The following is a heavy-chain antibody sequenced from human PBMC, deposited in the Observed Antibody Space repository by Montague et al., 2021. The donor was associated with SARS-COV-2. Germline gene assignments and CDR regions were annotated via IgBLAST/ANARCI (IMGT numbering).Heavy chain of an antibody. Sequence: YLRLSCAASGFTFRSYWMHWVRQAPGKGLVWVSRINRDGSSTGYADFVKGRFTISRDNAKNTLYLQMNSLRAEDTAVYYCARSIGGFWSCYEDYSAAMGVWGQGTTVTVSS. CDR3: ARSIGGFWSCYEDYSAAMGV. J-gene: IGHJ6*02. CDR2: INRDGSST. CDR1: GFTFRSYW. V-gene: IGHV3-74*01. D-gene: IGHD3-3*01.